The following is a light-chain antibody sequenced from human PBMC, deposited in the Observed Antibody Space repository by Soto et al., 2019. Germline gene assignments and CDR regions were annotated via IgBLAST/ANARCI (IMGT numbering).Light chain of an antibody. CDR1: QSVSRN. CDR2: GAS. CDR3: PQYGDWPPGT. Sequence: EVVLTQSPATLSVSPGDRATLSCRASQSVSRNLAWYQQKTGQAPRLLIYGASTRATGVPARFSGSGSATEFTLSISSLQSEDVAFYYCPQYGDWPPGTFGQGTKLEI. J-gene: IGKJ2*01. V-gene: IGKV3-15*01.